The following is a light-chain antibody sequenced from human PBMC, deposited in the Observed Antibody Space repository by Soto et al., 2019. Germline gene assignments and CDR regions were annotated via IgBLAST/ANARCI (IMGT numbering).Light chain of an antibody. CDR3: QSYDSSLSPYV. V-gene: IGLV1-40*01. J-gene: IGLJ1*01. CDR1: SSNIGGGYD. Sequence: QSVLTQPPSVSGAPGQRVTISCTGSSSNIGGGYDVHWYQQLPGTAPKLLIYANSNRPSGVPDRFSGSKSGTSASLAITGLQAEDEADYYCQSYDSSLSPYVFGTGTKLTVL. CDR2: ANS.